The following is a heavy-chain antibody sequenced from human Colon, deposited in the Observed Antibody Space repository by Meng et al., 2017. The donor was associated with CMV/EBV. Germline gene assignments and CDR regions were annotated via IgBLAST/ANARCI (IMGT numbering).Heavy chain of an antibody. CDR3: AKHIVASISEDGLGT. D-gene: IGHD5-12*01. J-gene: IGHJ1*01. Sequence: GESLKISCAASGFTVNSAYMSWVRQAPGKGLEWVSIIYSGGHTYYADSVKGRFTLSRDNPKNTVHLQMTNLRSDDTAVYYCAKHIVASISEDGLGTWGQGTLVTVSS. V-gene: IGHV3-66*02. CDR2: IYSGGHT. CDR1: GFTVNSAY.